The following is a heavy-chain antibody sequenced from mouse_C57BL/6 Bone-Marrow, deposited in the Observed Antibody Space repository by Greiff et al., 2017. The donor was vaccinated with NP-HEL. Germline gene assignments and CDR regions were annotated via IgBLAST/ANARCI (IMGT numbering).Heavy chain of an antibody. D-gene: IGHD1-1*01. CDR1: GFSLTSYA. CDR2: IWTGGGT. Sequence: VKLMESGPGLVAPSQSLSITCTVSGFSLTSYAISWVRQPPGKGLEWLGVIWTGGGTNYNSALKSRLSISKDNSKSQVFLKMNSLQTDDTARYYCARNYYYGSRGGWYFDVWGTGTTVTVSS. V-gene: IGHV2-9-1*01. CDR3: ARNYYYGSRGGWYFDV. J-gene: IGHJ1*03.